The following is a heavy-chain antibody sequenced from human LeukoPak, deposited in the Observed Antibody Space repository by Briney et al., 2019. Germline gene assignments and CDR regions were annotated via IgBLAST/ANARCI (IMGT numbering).Heavy chain of an antibody. CDR3: AKDLLPGANPVSYFDL. D-gene: IGHD4/OR15-4a*01. CDR1: GLTFSSYA. V-gene: IGHV3-33*06. J-gene: IGHJ2*01. Sequence: PGGSLRLSWAPPGLTFSSYAMHWVRQPLGEGLGWVAVIWYDGTNKYFIDSVKGRFTVSRGNSKNTLSLQMNSLRAEDTAVYYCAKDLLPGANPVSYFDLWGRGTLVTVSS. CDR2: IWYDGTNK.